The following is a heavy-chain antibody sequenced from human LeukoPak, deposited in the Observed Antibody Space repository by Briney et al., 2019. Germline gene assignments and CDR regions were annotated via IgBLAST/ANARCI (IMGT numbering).Heavy chain of an antibody. J-gene: IGHJ6*03. V-gene: IGHV4-59*12. D-gene: IGHD6-13*01. CDR3: ARDMKQLVLGYYYYYMDV. CDR1: GGSIASYY. Sequence: PSETLSLTCTVSGGSIASYYWSWIRQFPGKGLEWIGYISYRGSTSYNPSLNSRVSISLDTSKNQSSLKLSSVTAADTAVYYCARDMKQLVLGYYYYYMDVWGKGTTVTVSS. CDR2: ISYRGST.